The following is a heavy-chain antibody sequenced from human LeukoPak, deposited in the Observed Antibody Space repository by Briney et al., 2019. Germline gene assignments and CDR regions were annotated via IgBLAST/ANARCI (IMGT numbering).Heavy chain of an antibody. CDR1: GGSISSNNW. CDR3: ARVNINNWHSCDY. V-gene: IGHV4-4*02. CDR2: IYHSGSP. Sequence: SGTLSLTCAVSGGSISSNNWWGWVRQPPGKGLEWIGEIYHSGSPNYNPSLKSRVTISVDKSRNYFSLNLSSVTAADTAVYYCARVNINNWHSCDYWGQGTLVTVSS. D-gene: IGHD1-1*01. J-gene: IGHJ4*02.